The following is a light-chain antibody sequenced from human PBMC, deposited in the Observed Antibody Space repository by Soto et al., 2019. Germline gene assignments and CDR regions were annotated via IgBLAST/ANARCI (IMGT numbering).Light chain of an antibody. CDR3: CSYTSSSTLDV. J-gene: IGLJ1*01. V-gene: IGLV2-14*02. CDR2: EVN. CDR1: SSNVGSYKL. Sequence: SALTQPASVSGSPGQSITISCTGTSSNVGSYKLVSWYQQHPGKAPKLMIFEVNKRPSGVSNRFSGSKSGNTASLTISGLKVEDEADYYCCSYTSSSTLDVFGTGTKVTVL.